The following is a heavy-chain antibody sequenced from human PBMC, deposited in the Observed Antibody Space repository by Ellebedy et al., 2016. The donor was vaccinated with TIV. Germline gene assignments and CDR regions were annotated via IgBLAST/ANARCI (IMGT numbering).Heavy chain of an antibody. V-gene: IGHV3-48*01. D-gene: IGHD3-3*01. CDR1: GFTFSNYN. CDR3: ATDGSSFWSGGKFDY. J-gene: IGHJ4*02. CDR2: ISDSSSTI. Sequence: PGGSLRLSCAASGFTFSNYNMIWVRQAPGKGLEWVSYISDSSSTIYYADSVKGRFTISRDNAKNSLYLQMNSLRAEDTAVYYCATDGSSFWSGGKFDYWGQGTLVTVSS.